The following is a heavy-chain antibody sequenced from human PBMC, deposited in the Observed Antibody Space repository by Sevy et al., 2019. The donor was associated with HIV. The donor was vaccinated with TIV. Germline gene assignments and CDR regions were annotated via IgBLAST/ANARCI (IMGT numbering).Heavy chain of an antibody. J-gene: IGHJ4*02. D-gene: IGHD3-16*01. V-gene: IGHV3-7*01. CDR1: GFTFSTYW. CDR2: IKQDGTDT. CDR3: ARALADWGSFHYSS. Sequence: GGSLRLSCAASGFTFSTYWMTWVRQAPGKGLEWVTKIKQDGTDTNYVDSVRCWFTIPSDNGRNLLYLHMNSLRAEDTAVYFCARALADWGSFHYSSWGRGVLVTVSS.